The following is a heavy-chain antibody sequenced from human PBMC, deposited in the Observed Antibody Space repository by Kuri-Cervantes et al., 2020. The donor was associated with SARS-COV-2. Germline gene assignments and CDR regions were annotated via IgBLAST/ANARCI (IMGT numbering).Heavy chain of an antibody. D-gene: IGHD6-13*01. J-gene: IGHJ4*02. V-gene: IGHV3-23*01. Sequence: ESLKISFAASGFTFSSYRMHWVRQAPGKGLEWVSAIIGSGGSTYYADSVKGRFTISRDNSKNTLYLQMNSLRAEDTAVYYCAKGVAAADSYYFGYWGQGTMVTVSS. CDR1: GFTFSSYR. CDR3: AKGVAAADSYYFGY. CDR2: IIGSGGST.